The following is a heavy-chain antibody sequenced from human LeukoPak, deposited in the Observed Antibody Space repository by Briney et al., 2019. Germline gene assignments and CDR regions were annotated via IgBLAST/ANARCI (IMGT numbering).Heavy chain of an antibody. CDR1: GFTSSSYD. Sequence: GGSLRLSCAASGFTSSSYDMHWVRQATGKGLEWVSAIGTAGDTYYPGSVKGRFTISRENAKNPLYLQMNSLRAGDTAVYYCARGVWAYSGSYYFDYWGQGTLVTVSS. J-gene: IGHJ4*02. CDR3: ARGVWAYSGSYYFDY. V-gene: IGHV3-13*01. CDR2: IGTAGDT. D-gene: IGHD1-26*01.